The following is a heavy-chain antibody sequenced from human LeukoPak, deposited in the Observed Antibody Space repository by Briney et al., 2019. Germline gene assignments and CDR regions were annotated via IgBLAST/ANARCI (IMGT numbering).Heavy chain of an antibody. V-gene: IGHV3-7*03. J-gene: IGHJ4*02. Sequence: GGSLRLSCAASGFTFSSYSMNWVRQAPGKGLEWVATINQNGGVKYYVDSVKGRFTISRDNAKTSLFLQMNSLRIDDTAMYYCTRTVNSASDFWGQGTLVTVSS. CDR1: GFTFSSYS. CDR2: INQNGGVK. CDR3: TRTVNSASDF. D-gene: IGHD4-23*01.